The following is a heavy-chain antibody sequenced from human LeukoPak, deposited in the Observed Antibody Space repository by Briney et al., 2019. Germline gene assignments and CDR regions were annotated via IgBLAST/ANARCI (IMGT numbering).Heavy chain of an antibody. D-gene: IGHD3-22*01. V-gene: IGHV4-34*01. Sequence: PSETPSLTCAVYSGSFSGYFWTYVRQPPGMGLEWIGEINQRGSTNYNPSLKSRVTMSVDTSKNQFSLRLSSATAADTAVYYCARGSIYYGDSSVYFDYWAQGTLVTVSS. CDR3: ARGSIYYGDSSVYFDY. CDR1: SGSFSGYF. CDR2: INQRGST. J-gene: IGHJ4*02.